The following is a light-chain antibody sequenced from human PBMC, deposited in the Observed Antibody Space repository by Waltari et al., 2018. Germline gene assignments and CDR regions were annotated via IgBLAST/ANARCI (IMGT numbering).Light chain of an antibody. CDR3: QESFISPYT. Sequence: IQMTQSPSSLSASIGDRVTITCRASESVSSYLNWYQRPPGKAPRLLIYAAATLQSGVPSRFSGSGSGTDFTLTISSLQPEDFATYYCQESFISPYTFGQGTILEL. V-gene: IGKV1-39*01. CDR2: AAA. CDR1: ESVSSY. J-gene: IGKJ2*01.